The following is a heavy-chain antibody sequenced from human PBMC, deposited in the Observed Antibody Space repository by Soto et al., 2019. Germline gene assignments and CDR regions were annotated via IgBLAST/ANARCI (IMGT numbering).Heavy chain of an antibody. V-gene: IGHV3-23*01. CDR3: AKGSRGSYDSSNYYYFDN. D-gene: IGHD3-22*01. Sequence: GGSLRLSCAASGFTFSSYAMSWVRQAPGKGLEWVSAIGDSGVSTYHADSVKGRFTISRDNSKNTLFLQMNSLRAEDTAVYYCAKGSRGSYDSSNYYYFDNWGQGTLVTVSS. CDR2: IGDSGVST. J-gene: IGHJ4*02. CDR1: GFTFSSYA.